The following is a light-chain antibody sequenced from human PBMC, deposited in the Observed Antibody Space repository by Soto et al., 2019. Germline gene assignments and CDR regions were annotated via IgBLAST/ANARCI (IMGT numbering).Light chain of an antibody. V-gene: IGKV1-5*03. Sequence: DIQMTQSPSTLSGSVGDRVTITCGASQTISSWLAWYQQKPGKAPKLLIYKASTLKSGVPSRFSGSGSGTEFTLTISSLQPDDFATYYCQHYKSYSEAFGQGTKV. CDR3: QHYKSYSEA. J-gene: IGKJ1*01. CDR2: KAS. CDR1: QTISSW.